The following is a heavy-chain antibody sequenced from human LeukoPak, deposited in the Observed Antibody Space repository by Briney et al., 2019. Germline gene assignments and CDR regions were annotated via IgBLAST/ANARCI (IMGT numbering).Heavy chain of an antibody. CDR1: GGSISSYY. V-gene: IGHV4-59*08. J-gene: IGHJ4*02. CDR2: ISDIGSI. Sequence: PSETLSLTCTVSGGSISSYYWSWIRQPPGKGLEWIAYISDIGSINYNPSLKSRVTISVDTSKNQFSLKLSSVTAADTAVYYCARHTIFGVANFDYWGQGTLVTVSS. CDR3: ARHTIFGVANFDY. D-gene: IGHD3-3*01.